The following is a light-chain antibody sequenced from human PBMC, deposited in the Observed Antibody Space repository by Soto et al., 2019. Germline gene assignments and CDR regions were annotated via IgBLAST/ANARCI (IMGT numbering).Light chain of an antibody. CDR2: GAT. Sequence: EIVMTQSPATLSVSPGERVTLSCRASQSVSRNLAWYQQKPGQAPRLLIYGATTRATGIPARFSGSGSRTEFTFTINSLQSEDFAVYYCQQYKDWWTFGQGTKVDI. CDR1: QSVSRN. CDR3: QQYKDWWT. V-gene: IGKV3-15*01. J-gene: IGKJ1*01.